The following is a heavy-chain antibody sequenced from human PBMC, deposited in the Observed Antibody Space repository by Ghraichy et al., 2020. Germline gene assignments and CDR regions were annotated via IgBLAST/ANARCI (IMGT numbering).Heavy chain of an antibody. J-gene: IGHJ4*02. V-gene: IGHV4-39*07. CDR3: ALGGAVAGPYIHY. D-gene: IGHD6-19*01. CDR1: GDSISSSGYF. Sequence: SETLSLTCSVSGDSISSSGYFWGWIRQPTGKGPEWIGSMYYGGDTYYNPSLKSRVTISADTSKNQFSLNLYSVTAADTAVYYCALGGAVAGPYIHYWGQGTLVSVSS. CDR2: MYYGGDT.